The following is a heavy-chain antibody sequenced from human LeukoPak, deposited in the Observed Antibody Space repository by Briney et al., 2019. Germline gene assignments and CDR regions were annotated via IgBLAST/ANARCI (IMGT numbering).Heavy chain of an antibody. Sequence: PSETLSLTCTASDGAITGYYWGWIRQPPGKGLEWIGHIYSGSTNYNPSLKSRVTISLDTSKNHVSLKLNSVTAADTAVYYCARGYSTSWTYYFDYWGQGALVTVSS. CDR1: DGAITGYY. CDR2: IYSGST. V-gene: IGHV4-59*01. J-gene: IGHJ4*02. CDR3: ARGYSTSWTYYFDY. D-gene: IGHD6-13*01.